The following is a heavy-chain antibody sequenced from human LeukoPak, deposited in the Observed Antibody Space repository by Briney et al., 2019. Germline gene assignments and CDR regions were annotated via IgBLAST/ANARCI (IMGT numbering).Heavy chain of an antibody. Sequence: GASVKVSCKASGYTFTSYDINWVRQATGQGLEWMGWMNPNSGNTGYAQKFQGRVTMTRDTSISTAYMELSRLRSDDTAVYYCARAEISVDYARGEAFDIWGQGTMVTVSS. CDR2: MNPNSGNT. CDR3: ARAEISVDYARGEAFDI. D-gene: IGHD4-17*01. J-gene: IGHJ3*02. V-gene: IGHV1-8*02. CDR1: GYTFTSYD.